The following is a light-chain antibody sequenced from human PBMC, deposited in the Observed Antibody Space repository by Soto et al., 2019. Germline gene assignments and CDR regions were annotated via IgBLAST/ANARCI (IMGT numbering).Light chain of an antibody. J-gene: IGKJ5*01. Sequence: EIVLTQSPGTLSLSPGERATLSCRTSQSINKYLAWYQQKPGQAPRLLLYDASNRAPRIPARFSGSGSGTDFTLTISSLEPEDFAVYYCQQRSHWPITFGQGTPLEI. CDR1: QSINKY. V-gene: IGKV3-11*01. CDR3: QQRSHWPIT. CDR2: DAS.